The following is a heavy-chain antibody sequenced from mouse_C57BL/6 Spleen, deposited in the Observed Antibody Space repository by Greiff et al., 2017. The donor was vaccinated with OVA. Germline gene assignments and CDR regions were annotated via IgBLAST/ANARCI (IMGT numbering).Heavy chain of an antibody. CDR1: GYTFTDYY. J-gene: IGHJ4*01. CDR2: IYPGSGNT. V-gene: IGHV1-76*01. CDR3: ARKDYAMDY. Sequence: VQLQQPGAELVRPGASVKLSCKASGYTFTDYYINWVKQRPGQGLEWIARIYPGSGNTYYNEKFKGKATLTVEKSSSTAYMQLSSLTSEDSAVYFCARKDYAMDYWGQGTSVTVSS.